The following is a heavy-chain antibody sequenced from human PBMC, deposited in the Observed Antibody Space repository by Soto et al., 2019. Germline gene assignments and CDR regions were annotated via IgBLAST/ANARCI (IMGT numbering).Heavy chain of an antibody. Sequence: PSETLSLTCTVSGGSISSSSYYWGWIRQPPGKGLEWIGKIYHSGSTYYNPSLKSRVTISVDTSKNQFSLKVSSVTAADTAVYYCETAGGTVAGFYWGQGTLVTVSS. CDR3: ETAGGTVAGFY. J-gene: IGHJ4*02. CDR1: GGSISSSSYY. D-gene: IGHD6-19*01. CDR2: IYHSGST. V-gene: IGHV4-39*01.